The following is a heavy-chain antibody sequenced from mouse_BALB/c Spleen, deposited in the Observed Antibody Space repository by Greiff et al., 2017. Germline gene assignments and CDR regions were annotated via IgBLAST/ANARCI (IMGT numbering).Heavy chain of an antibody. V-gene: IGHV5-17*02. CDR1: GFTFSSFG. D-gene: IGHD2-4*01. CDR3: ASKNYDYPWFAD. Sequence: DVHLVESGGGLVQPGGSRKLSCAASGFTFSSFGMHWVRQAPEKGLEWVAYISSGSSTIYYADTVKGRFTISRDNPKNTLFLQMTSLRSEDTAMYYCASKNYDYPWFADWGQGTLVTVSA. J-gene: IGHJ3*01. CDR2: ISSGSSTI.